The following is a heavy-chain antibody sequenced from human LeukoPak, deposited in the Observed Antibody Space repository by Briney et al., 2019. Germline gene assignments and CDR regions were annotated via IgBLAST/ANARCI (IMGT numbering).Heavy chain of an antibody. Sequence: GGSLRLSCAASGFTSSSYWMSWVRQAPGKGLEWVANIKQDGSEKYYVDSVKGRFTISRDNAKNSLYLQMNSLRADDTAVYYCVKDSPPRYSGSPPAYWGQGTLVTVSS. J-gene: IGHJ4*02. V-gene: IGHV3-7*03. CDR2: IKQDGSEK. D-gene: IGHD1-26*01. CDR1: GFTSSSYW. CDR3: VKDSPPRYSGSPPAY.